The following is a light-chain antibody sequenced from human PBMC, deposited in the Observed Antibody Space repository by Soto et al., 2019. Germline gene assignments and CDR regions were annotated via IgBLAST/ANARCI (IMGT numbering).Light chain of an antibody. J-gene: IGLJ1*01. CDR2: EVS. CDR1: SSDVGGYNY. CDR3: SSYAGSNLYV. V-gene: IGLV2-8*01. Sequence: QLVLTQPPSASGSPGQSVTISCTGTSSDVGGYNYVSWYQQHPGKAPKFIIYEVSKRPSGVPDRFSGSKSGNTASLTVSGLQAEDEADYYCSSYAGSNLYVFGTGTKVTVL.